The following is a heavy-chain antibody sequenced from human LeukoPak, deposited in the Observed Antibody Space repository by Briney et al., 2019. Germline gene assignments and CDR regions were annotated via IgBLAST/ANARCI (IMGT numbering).Heavy chain of an antibody. Sequence: SETLSLTCAVYGGSFSGYYWSWIRQPPGKGLEWIGEINHSGSTNYNPSLKSRVTISVDTSKNQFSLKLSSVTAADTAVYYCARLSRSIAAAGTENSAVAYFDYWGQGTLVTVSS. CDR1: GGSFSGYY. CDR2: INHSGST. V-gene: IGHV4-34*01. CDR3: ARLSRSIAAAGTENSAVAYFDY. J-gene: IGHJ4*02. D-gene: IGHD6-13*01.